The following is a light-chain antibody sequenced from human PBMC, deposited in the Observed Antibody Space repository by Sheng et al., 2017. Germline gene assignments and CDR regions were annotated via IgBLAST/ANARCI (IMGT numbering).Light chain of an antibody. CDR2: EDN. V-gene: IGLV2-14*02. J-gene: IGLJ3*02. CDR1: SSDVGNYNL. CDR3: ISYTTRKTWV. Sequence: QSALTQPASVSGSPGQSITISCTGTSSDVGNYNLVSWYQQHPGKAPQSTSFIEDNKAALQGFRSRFSGSKSGNTASLTISRLQAEDEADYYCISYTTRKTWVFGGGTKLTVL.